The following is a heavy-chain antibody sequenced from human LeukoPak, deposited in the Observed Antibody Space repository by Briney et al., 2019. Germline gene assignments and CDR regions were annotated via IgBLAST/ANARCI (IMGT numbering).Heavy chain of an antibody. CDR3: ARDKDGYDWNYYYYYYMDV. D-gene: IGHD3-16*01. CDR2: ISSSSSYI. J-gene: IGHJ6*03. V-gene: IGHV3-21*01. CDR1: GFTFSSYS. Sequence: GGSLRLSCAASGFTFSSYSMTWVRQAPGKGLEWVSSISSSSSYIYYADSVKGRFTISRDNAKNSLYLQMNSLRAEDTAVYYCARDKDGYDWNYYYYYYMDVWGKGTTVTVSS.